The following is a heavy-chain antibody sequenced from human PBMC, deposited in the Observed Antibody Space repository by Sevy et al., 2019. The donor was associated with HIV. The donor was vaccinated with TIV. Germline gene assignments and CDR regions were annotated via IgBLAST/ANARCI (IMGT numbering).Heavy chain of an antibody. CDR2: ISGRGGST. CDR1: GLTLSSYA. CDR3: AKAPPGHCSSGSCPRAYYYYGMDV. V-gene: IGHV3-23*01. J-gene: IGHJ6*02. D-gene: IGHD2-15*01. Sequence: GESLKISCADSGLTLSSYAMNWDRQAPGKGLEWVSAISGRGGSTYYADSVEGRFTISRDNSKNTLYLQMNSLRAEDTAVYYCAKAPPGHCSSGSCPRAYYYYGMDVWGQGTTVTVSS.